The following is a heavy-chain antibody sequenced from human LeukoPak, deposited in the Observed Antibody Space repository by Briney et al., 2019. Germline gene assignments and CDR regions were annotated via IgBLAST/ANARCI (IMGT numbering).Heavy chain of an antibody. J-gene: IGHJ4*02. CDR3: AAAPNFYYFDY. Sequence: GGSLRLSCGPPGFNFNSYWMSWVRQAPGKGLEWLANIKEDGSEKYYVDSVNGRFTISRDNSKNLVYLEMNNVGAEDRAVYSCAAAPNFYYFDYWGRGTLVTVS. D-gene: IGHD2/OR15-2a*01. CDR1: GFNFNSYW. CDR2: IKEDGSEK. V-gene: IGHV3-7*01.